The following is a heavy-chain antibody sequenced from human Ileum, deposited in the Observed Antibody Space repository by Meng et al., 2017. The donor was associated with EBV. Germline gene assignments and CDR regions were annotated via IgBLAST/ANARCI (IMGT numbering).Heavy chain of an antibody. D-gene: IGHD3-22*01. V-gene: IGHV4-34*02. CDR1: GGFFSGYY. CDR3: AREARSSGYHPGIGP. J-gene: IGHJ5*02. CDR2: INHSGST. Sequence: QGSLQQWGEGLLKPSETLSLTCAVYGGFFSGYYWSWIRQSPGKGLEWIGEINHSGSTNYNPSLKSRVTISVDTSKNQFSLKLTSVTAADTAVYYCAREARSSGYHPGIGPWGQGTLVTVSS.